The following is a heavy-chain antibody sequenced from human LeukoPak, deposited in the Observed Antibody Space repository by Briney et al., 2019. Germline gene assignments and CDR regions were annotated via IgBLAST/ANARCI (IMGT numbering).Heavy chain of an antibody. CDR2: IYPGDSDT. CDR3: ARRVATKINWFDP. CDR1: GYSFTSYW. J-gene: IGHJ5*02. V-gene: IGHV5-51*01. D-gene: IGHD5-12*01. Sequence: GESLKISFKGSGYSFTSYWIGWVRPMPGKGLEWMGIIYPGDSDTRYSPSFQGQVTISADKSISTAYLQWSSLKASDTAMYYCARRVATKINWFDPWGQGTLITVSS.